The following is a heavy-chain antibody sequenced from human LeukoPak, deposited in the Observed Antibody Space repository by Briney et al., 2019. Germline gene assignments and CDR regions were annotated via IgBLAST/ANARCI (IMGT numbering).Heavy chain of an antibody. CDR1: GFTFSSYS. J-gene: IGHJ3*02. CDR2: ISSSSSYI. D-gene: IGHD2-2*01. V-gene: IGHV3-21*01. Sequence: RGSLRLSCAASGFTFSSYSMNWVRQAPGKGLEWVSSISSSSSYIYYADSVKGRFTISRDNAKNSLYLQMNSLRAEDTAVYYCARDSWDIVVVPAADDAFDIWGQGTMVTVSS. CDR3: ARDSWDIVVVPAADDAFDI.